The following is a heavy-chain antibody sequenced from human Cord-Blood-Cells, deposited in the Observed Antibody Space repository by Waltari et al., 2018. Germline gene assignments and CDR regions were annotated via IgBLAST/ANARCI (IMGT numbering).Heavy chain of an antibody. Sequence: QVQLQQWGAGLLKPSETLSLTCAVYGGSFSGYYWSWIRLPPGKGLEWIGEINHSGSTNYNPSLKSRVTISVDTSKNQFSLKLSSVTAADTAVYYCARASIRWDDAFDIWGQGTMVTVSS. V-gene: IGHV4-34*01. CDR2: INHSGST. CDR3: ARASIRWDDAFDI. CDR1: GGSFSGYY. J-gene: IGHJ3*02. D-gene: IGHD2-2*02.